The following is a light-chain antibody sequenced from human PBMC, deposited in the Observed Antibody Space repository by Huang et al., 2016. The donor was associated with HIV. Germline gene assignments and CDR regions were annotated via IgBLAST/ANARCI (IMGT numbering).Light chain of an antibody. CDR2: ATS. CDR3: QQYESGPPLT. V-gene: IGKV3-15*01. J-gene: IGKJ4*01. CDR1: QSVRDK. Sequence: EIVMTQSPDTLSVSPGERATLSCRASQSVRDKLAWYQQKPGQAPRLLLHATSTRAAGVPARFSGSGSGTEFTLTISSLQSEDCGVYYCQQYESGPPLTFGGGTKVEIK.